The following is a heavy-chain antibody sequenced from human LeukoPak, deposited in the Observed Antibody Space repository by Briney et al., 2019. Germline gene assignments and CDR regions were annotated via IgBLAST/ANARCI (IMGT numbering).Heavy chain of an antibody. D-gene: IGHD2-15*01. J-gene: IGHJ4*02. Sequence: SETLSLTCAVYGGSFSGYYWSWLRQPPGQGLKWIGEIIHSGSTNYNPSLKSRVTISVDTSKNQFSLKLSSVTAADTAVYYCARGVGWYCSGGSCYWDYWGQGTLVTVSS. V-gene: IGHV4-34*01. CDR1: GGSFSGYY. CDR2: IIHSGST. CDR3: ARGVGWYCSGGSCYWDY.